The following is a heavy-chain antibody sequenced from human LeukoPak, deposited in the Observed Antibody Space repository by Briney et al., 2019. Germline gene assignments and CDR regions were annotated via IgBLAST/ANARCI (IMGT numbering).Heavy chain of an antibody. V-gene: IGHV3-48*03. D-gene: IGHD1-1*01. J-gene: IGHJ6*03. CDR1: GFTLSSYE. CDR3: ARDASGSYYYYYMDV. CDR2: ISSSGSTI. Sequence: GGSLRLSCAASGFTLSSYEMNWVRQAPGKGLEWVSYISSSGSTIYYADSVKGRFTISRDNAKNSLYLQMNSLRAEDTAVYYCARDASGSYYYYYMDVWGKGTTVTVSS.